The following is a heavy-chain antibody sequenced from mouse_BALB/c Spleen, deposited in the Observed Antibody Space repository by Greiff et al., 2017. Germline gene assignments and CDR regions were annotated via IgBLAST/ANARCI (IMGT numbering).Heavy chain of an antibody. CDR2: ISSGGSYT. V-gene: IGHV5-9-3*01. J-gene: IGHJ2*01. Sequence: DVQLVESGGGLVKPGGSLKLSCAASGFTFSSYAMSWVRQTPEKRLEWVATISSGGSYTYYPDSVKGRFTISRDNAKNTLYLQMSSLRSEDTAMYYCARGHEGYYFDYWGQGTTLTVSS. CDR1: GFTFSSYA. CDR3: ARGHEGYYFDY.